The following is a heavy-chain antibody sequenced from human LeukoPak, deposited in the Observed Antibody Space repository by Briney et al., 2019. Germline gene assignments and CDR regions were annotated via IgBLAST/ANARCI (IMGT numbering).Heavy chain of an antibody. CDR2: ISSIGST. D-gene: IGHD4-17*01. V-gene: IGHV4-59*11. CDR3: ARDPTTVTKGFDV. Sequence: SETLSLTCSVSDDSFNTHYWTRIRHPPGKGLEWIGYISSIGSTNYNPSLKSRVTITIDTSKKQFSLKMTSVTAADTAVYYCARDPTTVTKGFDVWGQGTMVTVSS. J-gene: IGHJ3*01. CDR1: DDSFNTHY.